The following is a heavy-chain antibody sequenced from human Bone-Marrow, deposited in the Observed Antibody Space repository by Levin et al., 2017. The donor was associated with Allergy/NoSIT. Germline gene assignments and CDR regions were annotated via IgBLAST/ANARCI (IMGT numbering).Heavy chain of an antibody. D-gene: IGHD3-10*01. CDR3: ARGGPKVRGIY. J-gene: IGHJ4*02. CDR1: GFTFSSYW. CDR2: IKQDGSEK. V-gene: IGHV3-7*04. Sequence: LSLTCAASGFTFSSYWMSWVRQAPGKGLEWVANIKQDGSEKYHVDSVKGRFTISRDNAKNSLYLQMDSLRAEDTAVYYCARGGPKVRGIYWGQGTLVTVSS.